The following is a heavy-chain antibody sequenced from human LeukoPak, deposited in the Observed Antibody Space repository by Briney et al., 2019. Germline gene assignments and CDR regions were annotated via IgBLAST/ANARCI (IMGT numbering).Heavy chain of an antibody. CDR3: AKDRITIQGDAFDF. Sequence: GGSLRLSCAASGFTFSNYAMNWVRQAPGRGLEWVSAISGSGGSTYYADSVKGRFTISRDNSKSTLFLQMNSLRAEDTAIYYCAKDRITIQGDAFDFWGQGAMVTVSS. CDR1: GFTFSNYA. J-gene: IGHJ3*01. D-gene: IGHD2-15*01. V-gene: IGHV3-23*01. CDR2: ISGSGGST.